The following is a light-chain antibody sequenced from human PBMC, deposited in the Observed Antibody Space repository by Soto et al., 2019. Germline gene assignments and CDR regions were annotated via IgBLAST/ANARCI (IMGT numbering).Light chain of an antibody. J-gene: IGKJ5*01. CDR2: ATS. Sequence: IIMSQSPATLCVSPGERPTLSCRASERVSSNLAWYQQKPGQAPRLLLYATSTRAMGIPARFSGSGSGTDFTLTISRLEPEDFAVYYCQQYGSSQITFGQGTRLEVK. CDR1: ERVSSN. V-gene: IGKV3-20*01. CDR3: QQYGSSQIT.